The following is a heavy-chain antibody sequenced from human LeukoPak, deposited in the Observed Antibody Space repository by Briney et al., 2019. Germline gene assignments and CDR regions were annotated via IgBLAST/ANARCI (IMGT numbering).Heavy chain of an antibody. Sequence: GGSLRLSCAASGLIVSSHYMSWVRQAPGKGLEWVSVIYNDGSAYYADSEKGRFTISRDNSKNTLYLEMNTLRAEDTAVYYCASSVITTTPVYFDYWGQGTLVTVSS. CDR1: GLIVSSHY. J-gene: IGHJ4*02. D-gene: IGHD3-22*01. CDR2: IYNDGSA. V-gene: IGHV3-53*01. CDR3: ASSVITTTPVYFDY.